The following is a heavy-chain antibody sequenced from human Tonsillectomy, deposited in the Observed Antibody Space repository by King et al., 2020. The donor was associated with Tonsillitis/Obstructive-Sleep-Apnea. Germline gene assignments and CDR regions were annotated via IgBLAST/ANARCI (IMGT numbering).Heavy chain of an antibody. CDR1: GGSISSYY. D-gene: IGHD6-13*01. CDR3: AGTYSSSWSTFDY. CDR2: IYYSGST. V-gene: IGHV4-59*08. Sequence: QLQESGPGLVKPSATLSLTCTVSGGSISSYYWSWIRQPPGKGLEWIGYIYYSGSTNYNPSLKSRVTISVDTSKNQFSLKLSSVTAADTAVYYCAGTYSSSWSTFDYWGQGTLVTVSS. J-gene: IGHJ4*02.